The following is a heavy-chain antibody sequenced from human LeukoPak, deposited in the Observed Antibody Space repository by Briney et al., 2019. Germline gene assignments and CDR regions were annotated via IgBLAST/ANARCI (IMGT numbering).Heavy chain of an antibody. J-gene: IGHJ4*02. D-gene: IGHD3-22*01. CDR2: INHSGST. V-gene: IGHV4-34*01. CDR3: ARGRYDSSGYRRTYYFDY. CDR1: GGSFSGYY. Sequence: PSETLPLTCAVYGGSFSGYYWSWIRQPPGKGLEWIGEINHSGSTNYNPSLKSRVTISVDTSKNQFSLKLSSVTAADTAVYYCARGRYDSSGYRRTYYFDYWGQGTLVTVSS.